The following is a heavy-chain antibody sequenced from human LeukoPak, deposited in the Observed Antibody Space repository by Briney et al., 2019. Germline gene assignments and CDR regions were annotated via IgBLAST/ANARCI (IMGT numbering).Heavy chain of an antibody. V-gene: IGHV4-59*12. CDR1: GDSISSYY. D-gene: IGHD5-18*01. Sequence: SETLSLTCTVSGDSISSYYWSWIRQPPGKGLEWIGSIYYSGSTYYNPSLKSRVTISVDTSKNQFSLKLSSVTAADTAVYYCARDLQVGYSNGLSSDYWGQGTLVTVSS. J-gene: IGHJ4*02. CDR2: IYYSGST. CDR3: ARDLQVGYSNGLSSDY.